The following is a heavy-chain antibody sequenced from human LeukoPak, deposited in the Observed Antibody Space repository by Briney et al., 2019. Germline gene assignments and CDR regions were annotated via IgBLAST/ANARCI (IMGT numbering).Heavy chain of an antibody. J-gene: IGHJ4*02. D-gene: IGHD5-18*01. CDR1: GYTFTGYY. Sequence: ASVKVSCKASGYTFTGYYMHWVRQAPGQGLEWMGWTNPNSGGTNYAQKFQGRVTMTRDTSISTAYMELSSLRSEDTAVYYCARGGYSYGLRIHFDYWGQGTLVTVSS. CDR3: ARGGYSYGLRIHFDY. V-gene: IGHV1-2*02. CDR2: TNPNSGGT.